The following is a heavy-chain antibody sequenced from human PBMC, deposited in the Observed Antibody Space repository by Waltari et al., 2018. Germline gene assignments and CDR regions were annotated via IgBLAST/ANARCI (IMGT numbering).Heavy chain of an antibody. CDR2: IKPDGSGK. V-gene: IGHV3-7*03. CDR3: ARMGAGRAPDY. CDR1: GFSFSSYW. D-gene: IGHD3-16*01. Sequence: EVQLVESGGGLVQPGGSLRLSCAASGFSFSSYWMTWFRQAPWTGLEWVATIKPDGSGKFYVDSVKGRFSISRDNAKNSLYLQVNSLRAEDTAIFYCARMGAGRAPDYWGQGTLVTVSS. J-gene: IGHJ4*02.